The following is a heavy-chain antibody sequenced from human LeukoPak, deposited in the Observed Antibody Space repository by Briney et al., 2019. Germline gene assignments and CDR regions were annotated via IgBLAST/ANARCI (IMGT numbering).Heavy chain of an antibody. J-gene: IGHJ5*02. V-gene: IGHV1-69*04. CDR1: GGXFSSYA. D-gene: IGHD3-22*01. CDR2: TIPILGIA. Sequence: SVKVSCMASGGXFSSYAISWVRQAPGQGLEWMGRTIPILGIANYAQKFQGRVTITADKSTSTAYMELSSLRSEDTAVYYCARSCEYDSSGGDWFDPWGQGTLVTVSS. CDR3: ARSCEYDSSGGDWFDP.